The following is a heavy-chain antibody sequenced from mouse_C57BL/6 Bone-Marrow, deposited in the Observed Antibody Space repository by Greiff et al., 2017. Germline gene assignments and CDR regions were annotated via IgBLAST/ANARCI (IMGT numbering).Heavy chain of an antibody. V-gene: IGHV5-6*01. D-gene: IGHD3-2*02. CDR1: GFTFSSYG. J-gene: IGHJ2*01. Sequence: EVHLVESGGDLVKPGGSLKLSCAASGFTFSSYGMSWVRQTPDKRLEWVATISRGGSYTYYPDSVKGRFTISRDNAKNTLYLQMSSLKSEDTAMYYCARTQATDWGQGTTLTVSS. CDR3: ARTQATD. CDR2: ISRGGSYT.